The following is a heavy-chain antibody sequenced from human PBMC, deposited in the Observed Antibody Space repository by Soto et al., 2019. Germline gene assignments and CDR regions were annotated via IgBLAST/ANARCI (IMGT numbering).Heavy chain of an antibody. Sequence: QVQLQESGPGLVKPSQTLSLTCTVSGGSLINNDYYWNWIRQPPGKGLEWIGYIYSSGSPYYNPSLKSTVTLSLDASKNHFSLQLSSVTATATAVYYSAVQVGGRLDPWGQGTLVTVSS. CDR1: GGSLINNDYY. V-gene: IGHV4-30-4*01. J-gene: IGHJ5*02. D-gene: IGHD3-16*01. CDR2: IYSSGSP. CDR3: AVQVGGRLDP.